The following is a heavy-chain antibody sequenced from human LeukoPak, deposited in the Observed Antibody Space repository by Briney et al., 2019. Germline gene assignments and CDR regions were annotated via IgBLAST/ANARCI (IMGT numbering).Heavy chain of an antibody. J-gene: IGHJ3*02. Sequence: GGSLRLSCAASGFRFSSQWMSWVRQAPGKGLEWVAIVNQGGTGKYYVDSVKGRFTISRDNSKNTLYLQMNSLRAEDTAVYYCASFTTVTTDERYDAFDIWGQGTMVTVSS. D-gene: IGHD4-17*01. CDR3: ASFTTVTTDERYDAFDI. CDR2: VNQGGTGK. V-gene: IGHV3-7*01. CDR1: GFRFSSQW.